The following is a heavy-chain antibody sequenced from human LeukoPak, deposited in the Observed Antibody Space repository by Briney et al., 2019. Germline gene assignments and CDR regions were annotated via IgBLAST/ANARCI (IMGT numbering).Heavy chain of an antibody. D-gene: IGHD2-2*01. CDR2: IYPGDYDT. J-gene: IGHJ4*02. CDR3: ARREYCSDTTCSACLDY. Sequence: GESLQISCKGSGYSFTTYWIGWVRQMPGKGLEWMGIIYPGDYDTRYSPSFQGQVTISADKSINTAYLQWNSLKASDTAMYYCARREYCSDTTCSACLDYWGQGTMVTVSS. CDR1: GYSFTTYW. V-gene: IGHV5-51*01.